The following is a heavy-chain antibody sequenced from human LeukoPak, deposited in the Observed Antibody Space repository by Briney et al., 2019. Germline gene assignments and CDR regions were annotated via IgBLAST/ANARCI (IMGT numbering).Heavy chain of an antibody. CDR1: GFAFSNYW. V-gene: IGHV3-7*02. J-gene: IGHJ4*02. Sequence: GGSLRLSCAASGFAFSNYWMTWGRQAPGKGLEWVANINQDGSEKYYVGSVKGRFTISRDNAKSSLFLQMNSLTAEDTAVYYCASGYYDRGHWGQGALVSVSS. CDR2: INQDGSEK. CDR3: ASGYYDRGH. D-gene: IGHD3-22*01.